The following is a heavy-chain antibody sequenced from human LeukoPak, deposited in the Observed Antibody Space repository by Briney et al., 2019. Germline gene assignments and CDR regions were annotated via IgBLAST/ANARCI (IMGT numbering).Heavy chain of an antibody. CDR1: GFTFSSYD. D-gene: IGHD6-13*01. CDR2: IGTAGDT. V-gene: IGHV3-13*01. J-gene: IGHJ4*02. Sequence: PGGSLRLSCAASGFTFSSYDMHWVRQATGKGLEWVSAIGTAGDTYYPGSVKGRFTISRENAKNSLYLQVNSLRAGDTAVYYCARGGIAAAGSPTEFDYWGQGTLVTVSS. CDR3: ARGGIAAAGSPTEFDY.